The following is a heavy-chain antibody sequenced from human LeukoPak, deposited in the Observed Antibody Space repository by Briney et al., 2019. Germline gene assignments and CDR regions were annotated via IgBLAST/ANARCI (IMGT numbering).Heavy chain of an antibody. CDR2: IYHSGST. D-gene: IGHD6-13*01. Sequence: KTSETLSLTCTVSGYSISSGYYWGWIRQPPGKGLEWIGSIYHSGSTYYNPSLKSRVTISVDTSKNQFSLKLSSVTAADTAVYYCAREVRQQLIDYWGQGTLVTVSS. J-gene: IGHJ4*02. CDR1: GYSISSGYY. CDR3: AREVRQQLIDY. V-gene: IGHV4-38-2*02.